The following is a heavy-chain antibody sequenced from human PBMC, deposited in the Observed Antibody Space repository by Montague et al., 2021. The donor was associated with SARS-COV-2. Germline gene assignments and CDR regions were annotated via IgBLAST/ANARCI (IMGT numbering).Heavy chain of an antibody. Sequence: SETLSLTCAVYGGSLSGDYWSWMGQPPGEGLEGSAEISHSGSTSYNTSLKSRVTRTVDTTKNQFTLKLRSATAADTAVYYCARVPYRRLFVPRYYGLDVWGQGTMVTVSS. D-gene: IGHD2-2*01. V-gene: IGHV4-34*01. CDR3: ARVPYRRLFVPRYYGLDV. J-gene: IGHJ6*02. CDR2: ISHSGST. CDR1: GGSLSGDY.